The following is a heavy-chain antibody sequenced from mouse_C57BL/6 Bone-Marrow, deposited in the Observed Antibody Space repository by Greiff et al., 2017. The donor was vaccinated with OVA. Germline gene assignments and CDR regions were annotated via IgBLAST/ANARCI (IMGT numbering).Heavy chain of an antibody. CDR1: GFTFTDYY. Sequence: EVMLVESGGGLVQPGGSLSLSCAASGFTFTDYYMSWVRQPPGKALEWLGFIRNKANGYTTEYSASVKGRFTISRDNSQSILYLQMNALRAEDSATYYCARSPYDSRMDYWGQGTSVTVSS. J-gene: IGHJ4*01. CDR2: IRNKANGYTT. D-gene: IGHD2-4*01. V-gene: IGHV7-3*01. CDR3: ARSPYDSRMDY.